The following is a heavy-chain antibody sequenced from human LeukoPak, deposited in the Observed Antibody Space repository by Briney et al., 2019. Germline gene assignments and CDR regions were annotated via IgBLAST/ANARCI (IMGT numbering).Heavy chain of an antibody. J-gene: IGHJ5*02. V-gene: IGHV4-39*07. D-gene: IGHD6-19*01. CDR2: VSYSGNT. CDR3: ARALIPVAGTGGWFDP. CDR1: GGSISSTNYY. Sequence: NPSETLSLTCTASGGSISSTNYYWGWIRQPPGKGLEWVGSVSYSGNTYYSPSLKSRVTTSMDTPKNQFSLKLTSVTAADTAVYYCARALIPVAGTGGWFDPWGQGTLVTVSS.